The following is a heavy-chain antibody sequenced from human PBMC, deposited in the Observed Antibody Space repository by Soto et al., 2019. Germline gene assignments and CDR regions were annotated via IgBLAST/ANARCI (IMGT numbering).Heavy chain of an antibody. D-gene: IGHD2-8*01. CDR1: GFTVSSNY. CDR3: ARDSPYCTNGVCVPPDYYYYGMDV. J-gene: IGHJ6*02. CDR2: IYSGGST. V-gene: IGHV3-53*02. Sequence: EVQLVETGGGLIQPGGSLRLSCAASGFTVSSNYMSWVRQAPGKGLEWVSVIYSGGSTYYADSVKGRFTISRDNSKNTLYLQMNSLRAEDTAVYYCARDSPYCTNGVCVPPDYYYYGMDVWGQGTTVTVSS.